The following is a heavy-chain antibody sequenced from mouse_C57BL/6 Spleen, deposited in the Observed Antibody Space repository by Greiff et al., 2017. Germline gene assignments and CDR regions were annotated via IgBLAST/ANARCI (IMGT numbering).Heavy chain of an antibody. CDR2: INPGSGGT. D-gene: IGHD1-2*01. V-gene: IGHV1-54*01. CDR3: AGLYTTARAWFAY. CDR1: GYAFTNYL. Sequence: QVQLQQSGAELVRPGTSVKVSCKASGYAFTNYLIEWVKQRPGQGLEWIGVINPGSGGTNYNEKFKGKATLTADKSSSTAYMQLSSLTSEDSAVYFCAGLYTTARAWFAYWGQGTLVTVSA. J-gene: IGHJ3*01.